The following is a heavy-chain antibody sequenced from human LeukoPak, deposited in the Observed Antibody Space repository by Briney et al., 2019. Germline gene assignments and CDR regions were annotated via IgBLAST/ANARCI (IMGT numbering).Heavy chain of an antibody. J-gene: IGHJ4*02. CDR2: ISSSSNYI. V-gene: IGHV3-21*01. D-gene: IGHD3-10*01. CDR1: GLTFSSYS. Sequence: GGSLRLSCAASGLTFSSYSMNWVRQAPGKGLEWVSSISSSSNYIYYADPVKGRFTISRDNAKNSLYLQMNCLRAEDTAVYYCARVPHAMVRGVIITEFYFDYWGQGTLVTVSS. CDR3: ARVPHAMVRGVIITEFYFDY.